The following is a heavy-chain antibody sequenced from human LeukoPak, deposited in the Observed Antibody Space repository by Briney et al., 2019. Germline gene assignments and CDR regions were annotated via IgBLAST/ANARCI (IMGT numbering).Heavy chain of an antibody. CDR3: TKDYCGKFCSAV. Sequence: GGSLRLSCAASGFTFSAFGMNWVRQALGKGLEWVSTITKSGDSTYYVDSVKGRFTISRDNSKNTLYLQMNSLRAEDTAKYYCTKDYCGKFCSAVWGQGTTVTVSS. D-gene: IGHD3-9*01. CDR2: ITKSGDST. CDR1: GFTFSAFG. V-gene: IGHV3-23*01. J-gene: IGHJ6*02.